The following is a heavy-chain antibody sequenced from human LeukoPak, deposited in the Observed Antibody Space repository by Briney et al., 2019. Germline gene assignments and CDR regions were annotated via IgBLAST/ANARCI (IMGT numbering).Heavy chain of an antibody. D-gene: IGHD1-26*01. CDR1: GFTFSDYY. CDR3: VKAKVGATFDS. V-gene: IGHV3-11*06. Sequence: GSLRLSCAASGFTFSDYYMSWIRQAPGKGLEWVSYISSSSSYTNYADSVKGRFTISRDNSKNTVYLQMSSLRAEDTAVYYCVKAKVGATFDSWGQGTLVTVSS. CDR2: ISSSSSYT. J-gene: IGHJ4*02.